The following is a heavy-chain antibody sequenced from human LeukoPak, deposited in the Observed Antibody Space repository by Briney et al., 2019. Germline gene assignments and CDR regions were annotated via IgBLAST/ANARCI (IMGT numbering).Heavy chain of an antibody. Sequence: GASVKVSCKASGYTFTSYYMHWVRQAPGQGLEWMGIINPNGGSTSYAQKFQGRVTMTRDTSTSTVYMELSSLRSEDTAVYYCARDLGYGSSGWYWDWFDPWGQGTLVTVSS. D-gene: IGHD6-19*01. V-gene: IGHV1-46*01. CDR1: GYTFTSYY. J-gene: IGHJ5*02. CDR3: ARDLGYGSSGWYWDWFDP. CDR2: INPNGGST.